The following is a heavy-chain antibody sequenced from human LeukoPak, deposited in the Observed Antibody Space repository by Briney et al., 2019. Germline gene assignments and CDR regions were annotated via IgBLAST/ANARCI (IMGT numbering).Heavy chain of an antibody. CDR3: ARINYDSSGAKYYFDY. D-gene: IGHD3-22*01. J-gene: IGHJ4*02. CDR1: GYTFTGYY. CDR2: INPNSGGT. Sequence: GASVKVSCKASGYTFTGYYMHWVRQAPGQGLEWMGWINPNSGGTNYAQKFQGRVTMTRDTSISTAYMEQSRLRSDDTAVYYCARINYDSSGAKYYFDYWGQGTLVTVSS. V-gene: IGHV1-2*02.